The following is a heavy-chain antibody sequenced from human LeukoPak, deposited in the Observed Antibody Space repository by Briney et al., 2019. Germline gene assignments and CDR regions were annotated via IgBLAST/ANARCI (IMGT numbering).Heavy chain of an antibody. CDR2: ISAYNGNT. J-gene: IGHJ4*02. CDR3: ARDRYCSGGSCYSGRAY. V-gene: IGHV1-18*01. CDR1: GYTFTSYG. Sequence: ASVKVSCKASGYTFTSYGISWVRQAPGQGHEWMGWISAYNGNTNYAQKLQGRVTMTTDTSTSTAYMELRSLRSDDTAVYYCARDRYCSGGSCYSGRAYWGQGTLVTVSS. D-gene: IGHD2-15*01.